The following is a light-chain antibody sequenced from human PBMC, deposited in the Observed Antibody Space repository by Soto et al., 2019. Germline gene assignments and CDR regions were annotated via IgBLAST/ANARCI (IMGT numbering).Light chain of an antibody. Sequence: AIQMTQSPSSQSASVGDRVTITCRASQALRNDLGWYQQKPGKAPKLLMYAASSLQSGVPSRFSGSGSGTDFTLTISSLQAEDFATYYCLQYYNYPPTFGQGTRLEIK. CDR3: LQYYNYPPT. CDR2: AAS. CDR1: QALRND. J-gene: IGKJ5*01. V-gene: IGKV1-6*02.